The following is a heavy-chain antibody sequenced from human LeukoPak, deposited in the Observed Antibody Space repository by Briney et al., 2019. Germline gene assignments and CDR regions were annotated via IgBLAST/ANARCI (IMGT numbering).Heavy chain of an antibody. Sequence: SETLSLTCTVYGGSIGRYYWNWIRQSPGQGLEWVGYIFSSGSTNYNPSLLSRVTISLDTSRNQFSLKLSSVTAADTAVYYCARGSRITDWGQGTLVTVSS. CDR3: ARGSRITD. V-gene: IGHV4-59*01. D-gene: IGHD3-10*01. CDR2: IFSSGST. CDR1: GGSIGRYY. J-gene: IGHJ4*02.